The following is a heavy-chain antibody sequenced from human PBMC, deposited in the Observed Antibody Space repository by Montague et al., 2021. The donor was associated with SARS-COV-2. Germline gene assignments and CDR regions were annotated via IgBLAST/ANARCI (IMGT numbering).Heavy chain of an antibody. J-gene: IGHJ6*02. CDR3: ARTVVVPAAMSRYYGMDA. Sequence: TLSLTCSVSGGSISSGSYDWSWIRQPAGKGLEWIGRIYISGSTNYNPSLKSRVTMSVDTSKNQFSLKLSSVTAADTAVYYCARTVVVPAAMSRYYGMDAWGQGTSVTVSS. CDR1: GGSISSGSYD. CDR2: IYISGST. D-gene: IGHD2-2*01. V-gene: IGHV4-61*02.